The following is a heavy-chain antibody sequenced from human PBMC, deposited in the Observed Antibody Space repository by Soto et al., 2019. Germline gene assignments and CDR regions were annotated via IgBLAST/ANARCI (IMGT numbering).Heavy chain of an antibody. J-gene: IGHJ4*02. V-gene: IGHV3-30*03. D-gene: IGHD2-15*01. CDR1: GFTFSSYG. CDR2: ISYDGSNK. CDR3: ARDPVYCSGGSCYSVVGYYFDY. Sequence: QVQLVESGGGVVQPGRSLRLSCAASGFTFSSYGMHWVRQAPGKGLEWVAVISYDGSNKYYADSVKGRFTISRDNSKNTLYLQMNSLRAEDTAVYYCARDPVYCSGGSCYSVVGYYFDYWGQGTLVTVSS.